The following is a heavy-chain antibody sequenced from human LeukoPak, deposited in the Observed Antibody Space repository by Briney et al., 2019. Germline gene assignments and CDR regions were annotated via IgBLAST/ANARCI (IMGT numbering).Heavy chain of an antibody. Sequence: SETLSLTCIVSGGSIGNYYWNWIRQPPGKGLEWIGYTSYSGNTIYNPSLKSRVTISIDPFKNQLSLKVTSVTAADTAVYYCARDHGYFGMDVWDQGTTVTISS. V-gene: IGHV4-59*01. CDR1: GGSIGNYY. J-gene: IGHJ6*02. CDR3: ARDHGYFGMDV. CDR2: TSYSGNT.